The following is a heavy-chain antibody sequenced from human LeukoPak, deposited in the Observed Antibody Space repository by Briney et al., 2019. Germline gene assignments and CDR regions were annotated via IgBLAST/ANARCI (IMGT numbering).Heavy chain of an antibody. CDR1: GGTFSSYA. D-gene: IGHD3-10*01. CDR3: ARDYYGSGSCYNYYYYYYMDV. J-gene: IGHJ6*03. V-gene: IGHV1-69*01. Sequence: SVKLSCKASGGTFSSYAISWVRQAPGQGLEWVGGLIPIFGTANYAQKFQGRVTITADESTSTAYMELSSLRSEDTAVYYCARDYYGSGSCYNYYYYYYMDVWGKGTTVTVSS. CDR2: LIPIFGTA.